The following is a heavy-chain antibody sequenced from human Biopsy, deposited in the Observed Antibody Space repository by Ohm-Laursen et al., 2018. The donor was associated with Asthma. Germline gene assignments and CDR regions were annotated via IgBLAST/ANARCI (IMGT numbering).Heavy chain of an antibody. Sequence: SLRLSCAASGFTFSRYGMHWVRRAPGKGLEWVAVMSFDGRQTYYADSVKGRFTISRDNSKNTLYLQMNSLRAEDTAVYYCAKERYYDFWSGYPIWGQGTMVTVSS. V-gene: IGHV3-30*18. J-gene: IGHJ3*02. CDR2: MSFDGRQT. CDR3: AKERYYDFWSGYPI. D-gene: IGHD3-3*01. CDR1: GFTFSRYG.